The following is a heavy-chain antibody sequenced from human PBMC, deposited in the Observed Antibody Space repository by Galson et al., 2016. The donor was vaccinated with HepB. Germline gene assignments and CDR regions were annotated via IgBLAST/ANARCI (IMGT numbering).Heavy chain of an antibody. D-gene: IGHD2-15*01. CDR3: ARDSKRYCSGGSCYYY. CDR2: ISSSSSYT. Sequence: LSLTCAVYGGSFSGYYWSWILQPPGKGLEWVSYISSSSSYTNYADSVKGRFTISRDNAKNSLYLQMNSLRAEDTAVYYCARDSKRYCSGGSCYYYWGQGTLVTVSS. CDR1: GGSFSGYY. J-gene: IGHJ4*02. V-gene: IGHV3-11*05.